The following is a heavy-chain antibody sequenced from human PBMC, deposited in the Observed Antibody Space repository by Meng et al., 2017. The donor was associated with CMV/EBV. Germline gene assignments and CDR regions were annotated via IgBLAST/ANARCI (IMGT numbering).Heavy chain of an antibody. CDR2: IYYSGST. CDR3: ASYWYQLLEDNYNWFDP. CDR1: GGSISSSSYY. V-gene: IGHV4-39*01. D-gene: IGHD2-2*01. J-gene: IGHJ5*02. Sequence: SETLSLTCTVSGGSISSSSYYWGWIRQPPGKGLEWIGSIYYSGSTYYNPSLKSRVTISVDTSKNQFSLKLSSVTAADTAVYYGASYWYQLLEDNYNWFDPWGQGTLVTVSS.